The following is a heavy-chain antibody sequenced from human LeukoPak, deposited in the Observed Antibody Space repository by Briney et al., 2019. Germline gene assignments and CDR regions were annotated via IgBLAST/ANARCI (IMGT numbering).Heavy chain of an antibody. Sequence: ASVKVSCKASGYTFTSYNMHWVRQAPGQGLEWIGIINPSGGSTNYAQKFQGRVTMTRDTSTSTVYIELSSLRSEDTAVCYCARDNSVEDTAWWFDPWGQGTLVTVSS. CDR3: ARDNSVEDTAWWFDP. V-gene: IGHV1-46*01. J-gene: IGHJ5*02. D-gene: IGHD4-23*01. CDR2: INPSGGST. CDR1: GYTFTSYN.